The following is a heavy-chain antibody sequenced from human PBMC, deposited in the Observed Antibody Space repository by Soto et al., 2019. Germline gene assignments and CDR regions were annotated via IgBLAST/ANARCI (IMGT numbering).Heavy chain of an antibody. J-gene: IGHJ6*02. D-gene: IGHD6-19*01. Sequence: QVQLQESGPGLVKPSQTLSLTCTVSGGSISSGDYYWSWIRQPPGKGLEWIGYIYYSGSTYYNPSLKSRVTISVDTSKNQFSLKLSSVTAADTAVYYCAHGAAVAGTDYYYYGMDVWGQGTTVTVSS. V-gene: IGHV4-30-4*01. CDR1: GGSISSGDYY. CDR3: AHGAAVAGTDYYYYGMDV. CDR2: IYYSGST.